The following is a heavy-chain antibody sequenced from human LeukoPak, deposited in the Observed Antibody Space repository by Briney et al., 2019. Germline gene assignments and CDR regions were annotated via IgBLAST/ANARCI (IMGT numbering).Heavy chain of an antibody. Sequence: ASVKLSCKASGYTFTSYDINWVRQATAPGHGWMGWMNPNSGNTGDAQKFQGRVTMTRNTSISTAYMELSSLRSEDTAVYYCARGGAGPYDAFDIWGQGTMVTVSS. D-gene: IGHD3-10*01. CDR2: MNPNSGNT. CDR1: GYTFTSYD. CDR3: ARGGAGPYDAFDI. V-gene: IGHV1-8*01. J-gene: IGHJ3*02.